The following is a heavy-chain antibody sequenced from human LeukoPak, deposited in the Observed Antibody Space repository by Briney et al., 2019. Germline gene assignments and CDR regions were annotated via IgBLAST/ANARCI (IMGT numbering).Heavy chain of an antibody. CDR2: IKQDGSEK. V-gene: IGHV3-7*03. D-gene: IGHD3-9*01. CDR3: ARDLTNLDILTGYYSYYFDY. Sequence: GGSLRLSCAASGFTFSSYWMGWVRQDPGKGLEWVANIKQDGSEKYYVDSVKGRFTISRDNAKNSLYLQMNSLRAEDTAVYYCARDLTNLDILTGYYSYYFDYWGQGTLVTVSS. CDR1: GFTFSSYW. J-gene: IGHJ4*02.